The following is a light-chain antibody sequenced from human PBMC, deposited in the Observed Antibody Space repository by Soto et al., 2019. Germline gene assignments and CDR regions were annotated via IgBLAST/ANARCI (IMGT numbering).Light chain of an antibody. CDR3: QQRSNT. CDR2: DAS. Sequence: EIGLTQSPATLSLSPGERDTLSCRASQSVSSYLAWYQQKPGQAPRLLIYDASNRATGIPARFSGSGSGADFTLTISSLEPEDFAVYYCQQRSNTFGQGTRLEIK. J-gene: IGKJ5*01. V-gene: IGKV3-11*01. CDR1: QSVSSY.